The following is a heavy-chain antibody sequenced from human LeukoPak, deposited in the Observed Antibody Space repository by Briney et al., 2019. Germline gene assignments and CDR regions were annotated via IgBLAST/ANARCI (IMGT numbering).Heavy chain of an antibody. V-gene: IGHV3-7*03. D-gene: IGHD5-12*01. CDR1: GFTFSSYA. J-gene: IGHJ4*02. Sequence: GGSLRLSCAASGFTFSSYAMSWVRQAPGKGLEWVANIKQDGSEKYYVDSVKGRFTISRDNVKNSLYLQMNSLRAEDTAVYYCARDGMATINSWGQGTVVTVSS. CDR2: IKQDGSEK. CDR3: ARDGMATINS.